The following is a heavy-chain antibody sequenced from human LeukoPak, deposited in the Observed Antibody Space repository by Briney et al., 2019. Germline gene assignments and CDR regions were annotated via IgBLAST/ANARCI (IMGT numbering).Heavy chain of an antibody. Sequence: GGSLRLSCAASGFTFSTYWMHWVRQAPGKGLVWVSRIETDGSSTSYADSVKGRFTISRDNAKNTLYLQMHSLRAEDTAVYYCARASQGGMGSLGFDYWGQGTLVTVSS. J-gene: IGHJ4*02. CDR2: IETDGSST. V-gene: IGHV3-74*01. CDR3: ARASQGGMGSLGFDY. D-gene: IGHD1-26*01. CDR1: GFTFSTYW.